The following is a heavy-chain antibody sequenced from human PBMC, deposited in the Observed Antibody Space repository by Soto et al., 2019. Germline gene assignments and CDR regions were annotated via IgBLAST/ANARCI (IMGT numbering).Heavy chain of an antibody. CDR1: GGSISSYY. D-gene: IGHD3-3*01. Sequence: SETLSLTCTVSGGSISSYYWSWIRQPPGKGLEWIGYIYYSGSTNNTPSLKSRFTISVDTSKNQFSLKLGSVTAADTAVYYCAGSTPSGITIFGVVITEFDYWGQGTLVTVSS. J-gene: IGHJ4*02. V-gene: IGHV4-59*08. CDR3: AGSTPSGITIFGVVITEFDY. CDR2: IYYSGST.